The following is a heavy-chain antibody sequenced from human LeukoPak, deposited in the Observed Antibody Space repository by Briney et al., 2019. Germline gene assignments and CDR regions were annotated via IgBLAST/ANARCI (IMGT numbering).Heavy chain of an antibody. D-gene: IGHD2-15*01. CDR3: ARTFAAAHIDY. J-gene: IGHJ4*02. CDR2: IYGSGST. Sequence: GGSLRLSCAASGFTVSENYMSWARQAPGKGLEWVSVIYGSGSTYYADSVKGRFTISRDNSKNTLYLEMNSLRAEDTAVYYCARTFAAAHIDYWGQGTLVTVSS. V-gene: IGHV3-53*01. CDR1: GFTVSENY.